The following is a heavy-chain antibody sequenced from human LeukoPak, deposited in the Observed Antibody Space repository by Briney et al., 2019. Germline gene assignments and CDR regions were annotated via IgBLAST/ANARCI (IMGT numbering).Heavy chain of an antibody. CDR3: ATRERDYEVDY. V-gene: IGHV4-61*05. Sequence: PSETLSLTCTVSGGSISSSSYYWGWIRQPPGKGLEWIGYIYYSGSTNYNPSLKSRVTISVDTSKNQFSLKLSSVTAADTAVYYCATRERDYEVDYWGQGTLVTVSS. J-gene: IGHJ4*02. D-gene: IGHD4-17*01. CDR1: GGSISSSSYY. CDR2: IYYSGST.